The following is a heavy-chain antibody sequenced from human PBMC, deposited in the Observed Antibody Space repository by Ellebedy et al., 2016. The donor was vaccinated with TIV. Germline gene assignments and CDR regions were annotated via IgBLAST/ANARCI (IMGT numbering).Heavy chain of an antibody. Sequence: AASVKVSCNSSGYTFIDYGISWVRQAPGQGLDWMGWVSAYSGNTNYADNLQGRVTMTTDTSTDTAYMELRSLRSDDTAVYYCARYSGSGTYYQNGMDVWGQGTTVTVSS. CDR3: ARYSGSGTYYQNGMDV. CDR2: VSAYSGNT. D-gene: IGHD3-10*01. V-gene: IGHV1-18*01. CDR1: GYTFIDYG. J-gene: IGHJ6*02.